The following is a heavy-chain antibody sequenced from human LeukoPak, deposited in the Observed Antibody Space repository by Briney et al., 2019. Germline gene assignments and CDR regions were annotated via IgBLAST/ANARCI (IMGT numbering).Heavy chain of an antibody. D-gene: IGHD3-10*01. CDR3: AREGVGGY. CDR2: IYTSGST. Sequence: SETLSLTCTVSGGSISSSSYYWSWIRQPAGKGLEWIGHIYTSGSTNYNPSLKSRVTISVDTSKNQFSLKLSSVTAADTAVYYCAREGVGGYWGQGTLVTVSS. J-gene: IGHJ4*02. V-gene: IGHV4-61*09. CDR1: GGSISSSSYY.